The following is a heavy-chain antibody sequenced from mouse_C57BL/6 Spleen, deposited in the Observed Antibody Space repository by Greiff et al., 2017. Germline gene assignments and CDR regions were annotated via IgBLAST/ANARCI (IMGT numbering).Heavy chain of an antibody. V-gene: IGHV5-6*01. D-gene: IGHD2-5*01. CDR1: GFTFSSYG. J-gene: IGHJ3*01. Sequence: EVQLQESGGDLVKPGGSLKLSCAASGFTFSSYGMSWVRQTPDKRLEWVATISSGGSYTYYPDSVKGRFTISRDNAKNTLYLQMSSLKSEDTAMYYCARDYSNPAWFAYWGQGTLVTVSA. CDR3: ARDYSNPAWFAY. CDR2: ISSGGSYT.